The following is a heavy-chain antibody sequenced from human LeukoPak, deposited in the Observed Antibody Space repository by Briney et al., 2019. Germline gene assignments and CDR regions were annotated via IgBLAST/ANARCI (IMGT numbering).Heavy chain of an antibody. CDR1: GFTFNNYA. CDR3: VKDNSNWYWYFDL. J-gene: IGHJ2*01. Sequence: GGSLRLSCAASGFTFNNYAMIWVRQAPGKGLEWVSVISGSGNSTYYADSVKGRFTTSRDNSKNTLYLQINGLRGEDTAVYHCVKDNSNWYWYFDLWGRGTLVTVSS. V-gene: IGHV3-23*01. D-gene: IGHD1-1*01. CDR2: ISGSGNST.